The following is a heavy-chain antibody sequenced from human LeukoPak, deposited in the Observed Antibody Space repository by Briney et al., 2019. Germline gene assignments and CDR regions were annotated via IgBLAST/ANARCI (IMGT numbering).Heavy chain of an antibody. V-gene: IGHV5-51*01. CDR3: ARHRGIAAAGNRYFDL. CDR2: VYPADSDA. Sequence: GESLKISCRGSGYSFPNYWIGWVRQLPGKGLAYVGVVYPADSDATYSPSFQGQVTFSADKSTDTAYLQWSSLKASDTAMYYCARHRGIAAAGNRYFDLWGRGTLVTVSS. CDR1: GYSFPNYW. D-gene: IGHD6-13*01. J-gene: IGHJ2*01.